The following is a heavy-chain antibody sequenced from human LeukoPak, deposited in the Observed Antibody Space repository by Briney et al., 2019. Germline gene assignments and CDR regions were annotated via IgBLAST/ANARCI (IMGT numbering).Heavy chain of an antibody. CDR2: VNHSGRT. Sequence: SETLSLTCAVYGRSFSGYYWSWVRQPPGKGLELMGEVNHSGRTSYNPSLKSRVTISADTSKNQFSLRMTSLTAADTAVYYCARGIRGVIITTNYYNMDVWGPGTTVTVSS. V-gene: IGHV4-34*01. CDR1: GRSFSGYY. CDR3: ARGIRGVIITTNYYNMDV. D-gene: IGHD3-10*01. J-gene: IGHJ6*03.